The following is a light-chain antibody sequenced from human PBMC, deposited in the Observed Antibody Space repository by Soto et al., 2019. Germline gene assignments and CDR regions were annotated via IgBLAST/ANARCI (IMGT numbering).Light chain of an antibody. V-gene: IGKV3-15*01. CDR1: QSVSNN. Sequence: EVMMTKSPATLSVSPGDTATLSCRASQSVSNNLAWYQQKPGQAPRLLIYYASTRATDVPAIFSGSGSGTEFTLTFSSLQSEDFARYYCQQYNNWPPITFGQGTRLEI. CDR2: YAS. CDR3: QQYNNWPPIT. J-gene: IGKJ5*01.